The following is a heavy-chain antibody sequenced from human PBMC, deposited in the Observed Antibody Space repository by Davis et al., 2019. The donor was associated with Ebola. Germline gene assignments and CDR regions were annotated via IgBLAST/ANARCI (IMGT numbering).Heavy chain of an antibody. CDR2: INTNTGNP. CDR1: GYTFTSYA. D-gene: IGHD1-26*01. Sequence: ASVKVSCKASGYTFTSYAMNWVRQAPGQGLEWMGWINTNTGNPTYAQGFTGRFVFSLDISVSTAYLQISSLKAEDTAVYYCARAGEFGGSYDYWGQGTLVTVSS. V-gene: IGHV7-4-1*02. CDR3: ARAGEFGGSYDY. J-gene: IGHJ4*02.